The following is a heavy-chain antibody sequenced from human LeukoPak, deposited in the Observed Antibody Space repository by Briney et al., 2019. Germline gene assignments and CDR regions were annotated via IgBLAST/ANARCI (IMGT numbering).Heavy chain of an antibody. Sequence: PSETLTLTCAVDGVSFSGYYWSWISKPKRKAKEWIGEINHRGSTTYIPSLTSRVTISVDTSTNHFSLKLSSVTAADTAVYYCARGTTIFGVVITKYYYGMDVWGQGTTVTVSS. D-gene: IGHD3-3*01. CDR2: INHRGST. J-gene: IGHJ6*02. CDR3: ARGTTIFGVVITKYYYGMDV. CDR1: GVSFSGYY. V-gene: IGHV4-34*01.